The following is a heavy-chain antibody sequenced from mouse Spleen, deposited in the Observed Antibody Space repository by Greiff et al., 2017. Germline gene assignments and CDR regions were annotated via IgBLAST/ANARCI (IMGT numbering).Heavy chain of an antibody. CDR2: ISYSGST. V-gene: IGHV3-1*01. CDR1: GYSITSGYD. J-gene: IGHJ4*01. Sequence: DVKLQESGPGMVKPSQSLSLTCTVTGYSITSGYDWHWIRHFPGNKLEWMGYISYSGSTNYNPSLKSRISITHDTSKNHFFLKLNSVTTEDTATYYCARGLYYYAMDYWGQGTSVTVSS. CDR3: ARGLYYYAMDY.